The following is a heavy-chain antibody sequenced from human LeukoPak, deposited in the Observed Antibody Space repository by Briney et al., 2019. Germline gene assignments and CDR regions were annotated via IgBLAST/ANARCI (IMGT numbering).Heavy chain of an antibody. D-gene: IGHD1-7*01. CDR1: VGSISSYY. CDR3: ARELLTGTTFWWFDP. V-gene: IGHV4-4*07. CDR2: IYTSGST. J-gene: IGHJ5*02. Sequence: PSETLSLTCTVSVGSISSYYWSWIRQPAGKGLEGIGRIYTSGSTNYNPSLKSRVTMSVDTSKNQFSLKLSSVTAADTAVYYCARELLTGTTFWWFDPWGQGTLVTVSS.